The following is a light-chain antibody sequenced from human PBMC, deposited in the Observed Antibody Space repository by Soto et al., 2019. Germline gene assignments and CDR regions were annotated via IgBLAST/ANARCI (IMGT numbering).Light chain of an antibody. CDR3: QHYNSYGT. CDR2: GAS. CDR1: QYVSVRF. Sequence: EIVLTQSPGTLSLSPGERAILSYRASQYVSVRFLAWYQQKPGQAPRLLIYGASDRATGIPDSFSGSGSGTEFTLTISILQSEDFAVYYCQHYNSYGTFGQGTKVDIK. J-gene: IGKJ1*01. V-gene: IGKV3-20*01.